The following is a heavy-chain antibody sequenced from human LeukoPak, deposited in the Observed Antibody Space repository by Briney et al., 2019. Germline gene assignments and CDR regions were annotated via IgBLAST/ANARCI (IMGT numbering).Heavy chain of an antibody. CDR2: ISAYSVNT. D-gene: IGHD1-14*01. CDR1: GYTFTSYG. V-gene: IGHV1-18*01. Sequence: ASVKVSCKASGYTFTSYGISWVRQAPGQGLEWMGWISAYSVNTNYAQKLQGRVTMTTDTSTSTAYMELRSLRSDDTAVYYCARTNPSKGYFDYWGQGTLVTVTS. CDR3: ARTNPSKGYFDY. J-gene: IGHJ4*02.